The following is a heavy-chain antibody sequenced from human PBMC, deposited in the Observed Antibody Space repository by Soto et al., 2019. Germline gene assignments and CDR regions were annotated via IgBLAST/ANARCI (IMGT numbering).Heavy chain of an antibody. V-gene: IGHV3-33*01. CDR3: ARLEAVSVFIYYYYGMDV. J-gene: IGHJ6*02. Sequence: QVPLVESGGGVVQPGRSLRLSCAASGFTFSSYGMHWVRQAPGKGLEWVAVIWYDGSNKYYADSVKGRFTISRDNSKNTLYLQMNSLRAEDTAVYYCARLEAVSVFIYYYYGMDVWGQGTTVTVSS. D-gene: IGHD6-19*01. CDR2: IWYDGSNK. CDR1: GFTFSSYG.